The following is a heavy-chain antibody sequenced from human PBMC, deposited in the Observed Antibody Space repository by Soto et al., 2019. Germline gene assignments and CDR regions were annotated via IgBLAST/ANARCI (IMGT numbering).Heavy chain of an antibody. J-gene: IGHJ4*02. CDR2: MNPNSGNT. D-gene: IGHD5-12*01. V-gene: IGHV1-8*01. CDR3: ARGRLGRVRNSGYDLDY. CDR1: GYTFTSYD. Sequence: QVQLVQSGAEVKKPGASVKVSCKASGYTFTSYDINWVRQATGQGLEWMGWMNPNSGNTGYAQKFQGRVTMTRNTSISTAYMELSSLRSEVTAVYYCARGRLGRVRNSGYDLDYWGQGTLVTVSS.